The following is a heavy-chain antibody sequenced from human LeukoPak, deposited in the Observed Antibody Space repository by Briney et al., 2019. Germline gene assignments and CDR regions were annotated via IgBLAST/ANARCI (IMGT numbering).Heavy chain of an antibody. V-gene: IGHV3-33*01. CDR1: GFTFSSYG. CDR2: IWYDGSNK. D-gene: IGHD5-18*01. J-gene: IGHJ4*02. Sequence: GGSLRLSCAASGFTFSSYGMHWVRQAPGKGLEWVAVIWYDGSNKYYADSVKGRFTISGDNSKNTLYLQMNSLRAEDTAVYYCARDVDTSMVDYWGQGTLVTVSS. CDR3: ARDVDTSMVDY.